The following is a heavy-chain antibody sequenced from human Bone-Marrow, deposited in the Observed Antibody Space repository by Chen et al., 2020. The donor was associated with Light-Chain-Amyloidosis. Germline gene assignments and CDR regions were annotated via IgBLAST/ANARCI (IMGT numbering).Heavy chain of an antibody. CDR1: GGSISSSSYY. CDR3: ARDYYDSSGYTDAFDI. CDR2: IYHSGST. Sequence: QLQLQESGPGLVKPSETLSLTCTVSGGSISSSSYYWGWIRQPPGKGLEWIGSIYHSGSTYYNPSLKSRVTISVDTSKNQFSLKLSSVTAADTAVYYCARDYYDSSGYTDAFDIWGQGTMVTVSS. J-gene: IGHJ3*02. V-gene: IGHV4-39*07. D-gene: IGHD3-22*01.